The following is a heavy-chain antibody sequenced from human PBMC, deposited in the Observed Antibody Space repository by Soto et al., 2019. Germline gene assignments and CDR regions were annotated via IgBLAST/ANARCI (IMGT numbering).Heavy chain of an antibody. Sequence: QVQLVQSGAEVKKPGSSVKVSCKASGGTFNSYAISWVRQAPGQGLEWMGGIIPIFGTANYAQKFQGRVTITADESTSTAYMELSSLRSEDTAVYYCARQEAVAGYYYYYYGMDVWGQGTTVTVSS. CDR2: IIPIFGTA. CDR3: ARQEAVAGYYYYYYGMDV. J-gene: IGHJ6*02. D-gene: IGHD6-19*01. CDR1: GGTFNSYA. V-gene: IGHV1-69*12.